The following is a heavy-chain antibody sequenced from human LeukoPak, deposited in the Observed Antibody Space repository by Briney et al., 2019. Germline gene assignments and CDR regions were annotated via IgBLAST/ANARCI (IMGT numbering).Heavy chain of an antibody. J-gene: IGHJ4*02. D-gene: IGHD5-12*01. CDR2: IYYSGST. CDR1: GGSISSGDYY. V-gene: IGHV4-30-4*01. Sequence: SQTLSLTCTVSGGSISSGDYYWSWIRQPPGKGLEWIRYIYYSGSTYYNPSLKSRVTISVDTSKNQFSLKLSSVTAADTAVYYCARVVDIVATIGGFDYWGQGTLVTVSS. CDR3: ARVVDIVATIGGFDY.